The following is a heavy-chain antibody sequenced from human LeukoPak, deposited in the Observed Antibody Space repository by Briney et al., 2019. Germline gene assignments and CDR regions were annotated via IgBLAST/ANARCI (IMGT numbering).Heavy chain of an antibody. D-gene: IGHD2-2*01. Sequence: GASVKVSCKASGYTFTGYYMHWVRQAPGQGLEWMGWINPNSGGTNYAQKFQGRVTMTRDTSISTAYMELSRLRYDATAVYYCAREGGGYCSSTSCPKDAFDIWGQGTMVTVSS. CDR2: INPNSGGT. V-gene: IGHV1-2*02. CDR3: AREGGGYCSSTSCPKDAFDI. CDR1: GYTFTGYY. J-gene: IGHJ3*02.